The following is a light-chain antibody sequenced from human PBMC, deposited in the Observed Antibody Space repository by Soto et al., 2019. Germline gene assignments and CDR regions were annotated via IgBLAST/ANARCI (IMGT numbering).Light chain of an antibody. J-gene: IGKJ2*01. CDR2: DAS. Sequence: EIVLTQSPATLSLSPGESATLSCRASQSVSSYLAWYQQKPGQAPRLLIYDASNRATGIPARFSGSGSGTDFTLTISSLEPEYCAVYYCQQRSNWPQYTFGQGTKLEIK. CDR1: QSVSSY. CDR3: QQRSNWPQYT. V-gene: IGKV3-11*01.